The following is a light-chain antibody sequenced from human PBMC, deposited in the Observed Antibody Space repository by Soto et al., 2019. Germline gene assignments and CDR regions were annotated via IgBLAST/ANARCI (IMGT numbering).Light chain of an antibody. Sequence: DIQMTQSPSSLSASVGDRVTITCRASQSVNRYLNWYQQKEGKAPKLLIYSTSILESGVPSRFSASGSGTDFTLTINSLQPEDFANYYCQQSYSNPRTFGQGTRVEVK. V-gene: IGKV1-39*01. CDR3: QQSYSNPRT. CDR2: STS. J-gene: IGKJ1*01. CDR1: QSVNRY.